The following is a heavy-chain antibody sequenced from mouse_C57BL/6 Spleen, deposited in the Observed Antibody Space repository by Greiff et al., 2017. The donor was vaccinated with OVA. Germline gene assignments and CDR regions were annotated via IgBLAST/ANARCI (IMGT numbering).Heavy chain of an antibody. CDR1: GFTFSSYA. J-gene: IGHJ3*01. D-gene: IGHD3-2*02. CDR3: ARGEAFGAY. CDR2: ISDGGSYT. V-gene: IGHV5-4*03. Sequence: EVKLMESGGGLVKPGGSLKLSCAASGFTFSSYAMSWVRQTPEKRLEWVATISDGGSYTYYPDNVKGRFTISRDNAKNNLYLQMSHLKSEDTAMYYCARGEAFGAYWGQGTLVTVSA.